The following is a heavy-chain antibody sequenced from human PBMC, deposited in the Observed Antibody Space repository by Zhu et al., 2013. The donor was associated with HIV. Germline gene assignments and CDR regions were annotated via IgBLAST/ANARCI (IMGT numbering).Heavy chain of an antibody. Sequence: QVQLQESGPGLVKPSETLSLTCTVSGGSISSSSYYWGWIRQPPGKGLEWIGSIYYSGSTYYNPSLKSRVTISVDTSKNQFSLKLSSVTAADTAVYYCARGNYCSGGSCPRADAFDIWGQGTMVTVSS. CDR2: IYYSGST. J-gene: IGHJ3*02. V-gene: IGHV4-39*07. D-gene: IGHD2-15*01. CDR1: GGSISSSSYY. CDR3: ARGNYCSGGSCPRADAFDI.